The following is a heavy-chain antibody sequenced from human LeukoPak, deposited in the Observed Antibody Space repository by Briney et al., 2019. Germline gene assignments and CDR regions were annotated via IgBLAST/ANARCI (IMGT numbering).Heavy chain of an antibody. Sequence: SETLSLTCTVSGGSISSYYWSWIHQPPGKGLELIGEINHSGSTNYNPSLKSRVTISVDTSKNQFSLKLSSVTAADTAVYYCAREQRDTIYGWDYYYYMDVWGKGTTVTVSS. D-gene: IGHD3-9*01. V-gene: IGHV4-34*01. CDR3: AREQRDTIYGWDYYYYMDV. CDR2: INHSGST. J-gene: IGHJ6*03. CDR1: GGSISSYY.